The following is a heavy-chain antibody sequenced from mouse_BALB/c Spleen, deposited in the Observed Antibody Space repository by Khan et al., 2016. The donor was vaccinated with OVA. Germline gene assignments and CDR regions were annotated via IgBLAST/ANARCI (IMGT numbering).Heavy chain of an antibody. Sequence: EVQGVESGGGLVQPGGSRKLSCAASGFSFSRFGMHWVRQAPKKGLEWVAYMSSGSSTIYYVDTVKGRFTISRDNPKNTLFLQMTSLRSEDTAMYYCARSGGNFHWYFDVWGAGTSVTVSS. CDR2: MSSGSSTI. CDR3: ARSGGNFHWYFDV. CDR1: GFSFSRFG. D-gene: IGHD2-1*01. V-gene: IGHV5-17*02. J-gene: IGHJ1*01.